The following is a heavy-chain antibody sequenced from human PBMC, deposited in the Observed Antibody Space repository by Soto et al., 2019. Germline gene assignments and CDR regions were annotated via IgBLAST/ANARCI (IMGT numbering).Heavy chain of an antibody. CDR2: IYYSGST. V-gene: IGHV4-59*08. Sequence: SETLSLTCTVSGGSISSYYWSWIRQPPGKGLEWIGYIYYSGSTNYNPSLKSRVTISVDTSKNQFSLELSSVTAADTAVYYCARTARITGTTFLVGYYYYYMDVWGKGTTVTVSS. CDR1: GGSISSYY. D-gene: IGHD1-20*01. J-gene: IGHJ6*03. CDR3: ARTARITGTTFLVGYYYYYMDV.